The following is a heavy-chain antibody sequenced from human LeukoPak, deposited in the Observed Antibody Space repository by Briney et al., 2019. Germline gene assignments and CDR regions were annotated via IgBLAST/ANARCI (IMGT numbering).Heavy chain of an antibody. CDR2: ISWNSGSI. CDR3: AKDIASSSWCFDY. Sequence: PGRSLRLSCAASGFTFDDYAMHWVRQAPGKGLEWVSGISWNSGSIGYADSVKGRFTISRDNAKNSLYLQMNNLRAEDMALYYCAKDIASSSWCFDYWGQGTLVTVSS. D-gene: IGHD6-13*01. CDR1: GFTFDDYA. V-gene: IGHV3-9*03. J-gene: IGHJ4*02.